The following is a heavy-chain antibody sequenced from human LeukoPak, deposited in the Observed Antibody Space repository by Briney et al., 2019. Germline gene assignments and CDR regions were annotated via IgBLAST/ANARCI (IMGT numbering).Heavy chain of an antibody. CDR2: IYNSGNT. Sequence: SETLSLTCAVYGGSFSGYYWTWIRQPPGKGLEWIGNIYNSGNTNYNPSLKSRVTISVDTSKNQFSLKLNSVTAADTAVYYCARESGSYLWRSWLNPWGQGTLVTVSS. J-gene: IGHJ5*02. D-gene: IGHD3-16*01. CDR3: ARESGSYLWRSWLNP. CDR1: GGSFSGYY. V-gene: IGHV4-59*01.